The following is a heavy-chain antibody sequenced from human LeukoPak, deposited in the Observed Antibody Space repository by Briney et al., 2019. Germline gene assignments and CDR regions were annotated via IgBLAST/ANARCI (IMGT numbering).Heavy chain of an antibody. V-gene: IGHV3-7*03. D-gene: IGHD3-16*01. Sequence: GGSLRLSCAASGFTFSSYWMNWARQAPGKGLEWVASINHNGNVNYYVDSVKGRFTISRDNAKNSLYLQMSNLRAEDTAVYFCARGDGLDVWGQGATVTVSS. CDR3: ARGDGLDV. J-gene: IGHJ6*02. CDR2: INHNGNVN. CDR1: GFTFSSYW.